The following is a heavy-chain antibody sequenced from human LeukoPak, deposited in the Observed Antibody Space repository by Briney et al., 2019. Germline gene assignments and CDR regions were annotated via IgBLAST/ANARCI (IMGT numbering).Heavy chain of an antibody. Sequence: GGSLRLSCSVSGFTFSTYVMHWVRQAPGKGLEYVSTISSNGDNTYYADSVKGRFTTSRDNSKNTLYLQMSSLRADDTAVYYCVRGTGYWGQGTLVTVSS. J-gene: IGHJ4*02. CDR3: VRGTGY. CDR2: ISSNGDNT. CDR1: GFTFSTYV. V-gene: IGHV3-64D*06.